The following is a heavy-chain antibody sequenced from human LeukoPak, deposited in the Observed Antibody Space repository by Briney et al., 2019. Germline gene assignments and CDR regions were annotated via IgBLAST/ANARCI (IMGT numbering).Heavy chain of an antibody. J-gene: IGHJ4*02. V-gene: IGHV3-23*01. D-gene: IGHD3-3*01. CDR3: ARSSTIFGVVIMSVRYFDY. CDR1: GFTFSDYY. Sequence: PGGSLRLSCAASGFTFSDYYMSWVRQAPGKGLEWVSAISGSGGSTYYADSVKGRFAISRDNSKNTLYLQMNSLRAEDTAVYYCARSSTIFGVVIMSVRYFDYWGQGTLVTVSP. CDR2: ISGSGGST.